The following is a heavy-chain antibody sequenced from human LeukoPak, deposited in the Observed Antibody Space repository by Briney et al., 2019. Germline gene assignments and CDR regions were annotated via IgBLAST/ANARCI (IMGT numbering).Heavy chain of an antibody. V-gene: IGHV4-61*02. CDR3: ARDSDSGYDYRIFDD. CDR1: GGSISSGSYY. J-gene: IGHJ4*02. D-gene: IGHD5-12*01. Sequence: SQTLSLTCAVSGGSISSGSYYWRWIPQPAGKGLEWIGRIYTSGSTNYNPSLKSRVTISVDTSKTQFSLKLSSVTAADTAVYYCARDSDSGYDYRIFDDWGQGTLVTVSS. CDR2: IYTSGST.